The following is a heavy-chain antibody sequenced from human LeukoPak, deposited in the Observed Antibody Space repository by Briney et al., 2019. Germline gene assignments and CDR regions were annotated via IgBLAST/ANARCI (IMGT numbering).Heavy chain of an antibody. CDR2: IIPIFGTA. Sequence: SVKVSCKASGGTFSSYAISWVRQAPGQGLEWMGGIIPIFGTANYAQKFQGRVTITTDESTSTAYMELSSLRSEDTAVYYCARGGGVVGATLGWFDPWGQGTLVTVSS. CDR3: ARGGGVVGATLGWFDP. D-gene: IGHD1-26*01. J-gene: IGHJ5*02. V-gene: IGHV1-69*05. CDR1: GGTFSSYA.